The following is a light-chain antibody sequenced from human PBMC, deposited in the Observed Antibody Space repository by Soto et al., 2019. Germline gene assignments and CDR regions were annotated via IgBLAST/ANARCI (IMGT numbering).Light chain of an antibody. J-gene: IGKJ5*01. V-gene: IGKV3-20*01. Sequence: EIVLTQSPGTLSLSPGERATLSCRASPSVGSSYLAWYQQKPGQAPRLLINGASTRATGIPDRFSGSGSGTDFTLNISTLEPEDFAVYFCQKYGSSHIRFGQGTQLEIK. CDR2: GAS. CDR1: PSVGSSY. CDR3: QKYGSSHIR.